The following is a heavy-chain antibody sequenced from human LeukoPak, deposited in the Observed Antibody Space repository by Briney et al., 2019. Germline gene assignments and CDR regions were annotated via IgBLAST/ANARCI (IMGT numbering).Heavy chain of an antibody. CDR2: IYYSGST. D-gene: IGHD5-12*01. J-gene: IGHJ6*04. V-gene: IGHV4-59*01. CDR1: GGSISSYY. CDR3: SSADASGPLFHGMHV. Sequence: SETLSLTCTVSGGSISSYYWSWIRQPPGKGLEWIGYIYYSGSTNYNPSLKSRLTISVDTSKNQFSLKLSSVTAADTAVYYCSSADASGPLFHGMHVWGKGTRVSVS.